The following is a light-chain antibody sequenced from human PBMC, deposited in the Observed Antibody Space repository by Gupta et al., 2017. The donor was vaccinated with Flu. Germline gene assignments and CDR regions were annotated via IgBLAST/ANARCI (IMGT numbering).Light chain of an antibody. CDR1: NIGSVF. CDR2: RNN. V-gene: IGLV1-47*01. J-gene: IGLJ1*01. Sequence: NIGSVFVYWYQHLPGTVPKLLIYRNNQRPSGVPDRFSGSKSGTSASLAISGLRSEDEGDYYCAVWDDSLSTYVFGTGTKVTVL. CDR3: AVWDDSLSTYV.